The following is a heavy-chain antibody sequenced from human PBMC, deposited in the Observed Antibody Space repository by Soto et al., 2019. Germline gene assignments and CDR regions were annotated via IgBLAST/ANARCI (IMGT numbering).Heavy chain of an antibody. J-gene: IGHJ4*02. Sequence: QVQLQESGPGLVKPSQTLSLTCTVAGGSISSGGYHWSWVRQHPGKGLEWIGYIDNSWSTYYNPSLKSRATISVDTSKNQFSPKLSAVTAADTALYYCARLGFSYGFGGHFDYWGQGTLVTVSS. CDR3: ARLGFSYGFGGHFDY. V-gene: IGHV4-31*03. CDR2: IDNSWST. D-gene: IGHD3-10*01. CDR1: GGSISSGGYH.